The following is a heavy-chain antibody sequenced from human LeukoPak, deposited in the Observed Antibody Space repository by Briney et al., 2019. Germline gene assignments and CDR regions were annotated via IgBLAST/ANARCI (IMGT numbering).Heavy chain of an antibody. D-gene: IGHD3-9*01. CDR2: IYTSGST. CDR3: ASNGLRYFDWSS. CDR1: GGSISSGSYY. J-gene: IGHJ5*02. V-gene: IGHV4-61*02. Sequence: SETLSLTCTVSGGSISSGSYYWSWIRQPAGKGLEWIGRIYTSGSTNYNPSLKSRVTISVDTSKNQFSLKLSSVTAADTAVYYCASNGLRYFDWSSWGQGTLVTVSS.